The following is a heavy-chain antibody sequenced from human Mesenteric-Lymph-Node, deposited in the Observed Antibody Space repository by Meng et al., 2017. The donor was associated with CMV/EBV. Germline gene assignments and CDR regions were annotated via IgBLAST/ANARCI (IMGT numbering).Heavy chain of an antibody. V-gene: IGHV1-69*02. D-gene: IGHD3-3*01. Sequence: SVKVSCKASGGTFGGYTISWVRQAPGQGLEWMGRIIPAAGVANYAQKFQGRVTISADKSTGTAYMGLSSLRSGDTAVYYCARLLVFGGPDPIDVWGQGTLVTVSS. J-gene: IGHJ4*02. CDR2: IIPAAGVA. CDR1: GGTFGGYT. CDR3: ARLLVFGGPDPIDV.